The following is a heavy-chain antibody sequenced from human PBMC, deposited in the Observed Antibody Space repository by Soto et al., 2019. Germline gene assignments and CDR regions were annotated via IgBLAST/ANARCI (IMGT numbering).Heavy chain of an antibody. CDR2: IYYSGST. CDR3: ARHSGPAQYDTWFDP. D-gene: IGHD3-22*01. Sequence: PSETRSLTCTFSVCAIISYYCSLILQPPGKGLEWIGYIYYSGSTNYNPSLKSRVTISVDTSKNQFSLKLSSVTAADTALYYCARHSGPAQYDTWFDPWGKGTLV. V-gene: IGHV4-59*01. CDR1: VCAIISYY. J-gene: IGHJ5*02.